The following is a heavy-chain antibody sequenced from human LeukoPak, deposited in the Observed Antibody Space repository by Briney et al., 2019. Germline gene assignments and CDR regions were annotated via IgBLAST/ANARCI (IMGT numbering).Heavy chain of an antibody. CDR1: GYTFTGYY. D-gene: IGHD3-22*01. V-gene: IGHV1-2*06. J-gene: IGHJ6*03. Sequence: GASVKVSCKASGYTFTGYYMHWVRQAPGQGLEWMGRINPNSGGTNYAQKFQGRVTMTRDTSISTAYMELSRLRSDDTAVYYCAGDLGYYDSSGXYYYXXXDVWGKGXXVTXSS. CDR3: AGDLGYYDSSGXYYYXXXDV. CDR2: INPNSGGT.